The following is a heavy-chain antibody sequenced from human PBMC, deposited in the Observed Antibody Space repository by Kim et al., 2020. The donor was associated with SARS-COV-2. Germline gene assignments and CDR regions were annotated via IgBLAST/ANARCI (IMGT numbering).Heavy chain of an antibody. CDR1: GFTFEDYG. V-gene: IGHV3-20*01. CDR3: ARGRGTHSRHYFDF. J-gene: IGHJ4*02. Sequence: GGSLRLSCGASGFTFEDYGMNWVRQAPGKGLEWVSGINWNSGSRNYADSVKGRFTISRDNAENSLYLQMNSLRAEDTALYLSARGRGTHSRHYFDFWGQG. D-gene: IGHD3-16*01. CDR2: INWNSGSR.